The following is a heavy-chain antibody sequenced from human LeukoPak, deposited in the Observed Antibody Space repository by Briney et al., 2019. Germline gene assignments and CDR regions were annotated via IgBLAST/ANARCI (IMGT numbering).Heavy chain of an antibody. V-gene: IGHV3-53*01. D-gene: IGHD3-22*01. CDR3: ARAVSSGYDPFDY. Sequence: GGSLRLSCAASGFTVSSNYMSWVRQAPGKGLEWVSVIYSGGSTYYADSVKGRFTISRDNSKNTLYLQMNSLRAEDTAVYYCARAVSSGYDPFDYWGQGTLVTVSS. J-gene: IGHJ4*02. CDR2: IYSGGST. CDR1: GFTVSSNY.